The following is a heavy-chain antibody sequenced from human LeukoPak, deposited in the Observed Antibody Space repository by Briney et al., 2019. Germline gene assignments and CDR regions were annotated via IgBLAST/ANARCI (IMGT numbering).Heavy chain of an antibody. D-gene: IGHD3-10*01. J-gene: IGHJ4*02. CDR2: ISYDGTSQ. V-gene: IGHV3-30-3*02. CDR3: AKLRTTLLWEGYFDY. Sequence: PGGSLRLSCAGSGFTFVSYPMHWVRQAPGKGLEWVAVISYDGTSQFYADSVKGRFTISRDNSKNTLYLQMNSLRAEDTAVYYCAKLRTTLLWEGYFDYWGQGTLVTVSS. CDR1: GFTFVSYP.